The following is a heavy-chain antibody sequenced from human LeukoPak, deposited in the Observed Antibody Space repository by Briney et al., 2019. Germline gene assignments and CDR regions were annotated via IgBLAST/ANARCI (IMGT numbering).Heavy chain of an antibody. CDR2: INDDGSST. V-gene: IGHV3-74*01. CDR3: VRDGSGSLPFDY. Sequence: PGGSLRLSCAASGFTFSTYWMHWVRQAPGNGLVWVSRINDDGSSTAYADSVKGRFTISRDNAENTLFLQVNSLRADDTAVYYCVRDGSGSLPFDYWGQGTLVTVSS. J-gene: IGHJ4*02. D-gene: IGHD1-26*01. CDR1: GFTFSTYW.